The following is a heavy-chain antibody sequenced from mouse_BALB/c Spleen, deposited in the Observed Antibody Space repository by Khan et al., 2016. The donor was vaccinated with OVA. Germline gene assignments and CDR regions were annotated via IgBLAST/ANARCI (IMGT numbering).Heavy chain of an antibody. Sequence: EVELVESGGGLVQPGGSRKLSCAASGFTFSSFGMHWVRQAPEKGLEWVAYVSSGSATIYYADIVKGRFTISRDNPTNTLFLQMTSLRSEDTAMYYCARSLITTRYFDVWGAGTTVTVSS. V-gene: IGHV5-17*02. J-gene: IGHJ1*01. D-gene: IGHD2-4*01. CDR2: VSSGSATI. CDR1: GFTFSSFG. CDR3: ARSLITTRYFDV.